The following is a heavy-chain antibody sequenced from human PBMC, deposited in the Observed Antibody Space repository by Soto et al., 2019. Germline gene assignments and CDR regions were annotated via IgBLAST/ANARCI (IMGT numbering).Heavy chain of an antibody. Sequence: SETLSLTCTVSGGSISSGGYYWSWIRQHPGKGLEWIGYIYYSGSTYYNPSLKSRVTISVDTSKNQFSLKLSSVTAADTAVYYCARGSSIAAAGKGAFDIWGQGTMVTVSS. CDR1: GGSISSGGYY. J-gene: IGHJ3*02. V-gene: IGHV4-31*03. CDR2: IYYSGST. D-gene: IGHD6-13*01. CDR3: ARGSSIAAAGKGAFDI.